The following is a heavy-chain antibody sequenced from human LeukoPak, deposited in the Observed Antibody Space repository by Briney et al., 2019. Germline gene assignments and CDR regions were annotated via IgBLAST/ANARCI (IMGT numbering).Heavy chain of an antibody. V-gene: IGHV3-23*01. Sequence: SLTLSCPLSGLTFSSYAMSWVRHAPGDGLEWVSAMRGSGSSTYYADSVKGRFTVSTDNSKSTLYLQMESLIVEHTAVYYCPSQTFRGRERSYSDSWGQGTLVTVPS. J-gene: IGHJ4*02. CDR1: GLTFSSYA. D-gene: IGHD1-26*01. CDR2: MRGSGSST. CDR3: PSQTFRGRERSYSDS.